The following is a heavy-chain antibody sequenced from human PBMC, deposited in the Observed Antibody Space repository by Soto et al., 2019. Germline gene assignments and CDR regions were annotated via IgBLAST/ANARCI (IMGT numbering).Heavy chain of an antibody. CDR2: ISGSGGST. Sequence: GGSLRLSCAASGFTFSSYAMSWVRQAPGKGLEWVSAISGSGGSTYYADSVKGRFTISRDNSKNTLYLQMNSLRAEDTAVYYCAKEYTYYYDSSGYQSFDYWGQGTLVTVSS. D-gene: IGHD3-22*01. V-gene: IGHV3-23*01. J-gene: IGHJ4*02. CDR1: GFTFSSYA. CDR3: AKEYTYYYDSSGYQSFDY.